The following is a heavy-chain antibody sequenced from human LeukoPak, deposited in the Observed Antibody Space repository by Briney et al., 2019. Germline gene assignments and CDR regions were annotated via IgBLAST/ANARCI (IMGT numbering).Heavy chain of an antibody. CDR2: IHQSEST. J-gene: IGHJ4*02. CDR1: GGSISNYY. CDR3: ASRSGGEDY. Sequence: SETLSLTCTVSGGSISNYYWSWIRQPPGKGLEWIGYIHQSESTNYNPSLKSRVTLSVDTSKNQFSLRLSSVTTADTAVYYCASRSGGEDYWGQGTLVAVSS. D-gene: IGHD2-15*01. V-gene: IGHV4-59*01.